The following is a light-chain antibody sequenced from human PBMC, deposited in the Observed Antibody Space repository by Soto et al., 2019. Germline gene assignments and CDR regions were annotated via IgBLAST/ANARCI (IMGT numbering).Light chain of an antibody. V-gene: IGKV3-20*01. CDR2: GAS. CDR3: QQYGSSPLT. CDR1: QNISSY. J-gene: IGKJ1*01. Sequence: ATLSCRASQNISSYLIWYQQKPGQAPRLLIYGASSRATGIPDRFSGSGSGTDFTLTISRLDPEDFAVYYCQQYGSSPLTFGQGTKVDIK.